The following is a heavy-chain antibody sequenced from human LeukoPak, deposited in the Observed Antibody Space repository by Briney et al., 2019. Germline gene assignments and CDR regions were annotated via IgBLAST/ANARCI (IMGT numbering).Heavy chain of an antibody. Sequence: SETLSLTCAVSGGSISSGGYSWSWIRQPPGKGLEWVGYIYHSGSTYYNPSLKSLVTIAVDRSKNQFSLKLSSVTAEDTAVYYCARVLSGSYIEIDYWGQGTLVTVSS. CDR3: ARVLSGSYIEIDY. D-gene: IGHD3-10*01. J-gene: IGHJ4*02. V-gene: IGHV4-30-2*01. CDR1: GGSISSGGYS. CDR2: IYHSGST.